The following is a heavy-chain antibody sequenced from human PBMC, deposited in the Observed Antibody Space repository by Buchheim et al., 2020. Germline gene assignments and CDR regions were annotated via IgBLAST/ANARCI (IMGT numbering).Heavy chain of an antibody. V-gene: IGHV1-46*01. CDR2: IDPSDDST. D-gene: IGHD2-15*01. J-gene: IGHJ6*02. CDR3: ARDRHRLGVGGIGGNYYDMDV. CDR1: GYTFSSYY. Sequence: QVHLVQSGAEVKEPGASVKVSCKASGYTFSSYYVHWVRQARGQGLEWMGVIDPSDDSTAYAQKFHGRVKMTRDTSKSTVYMDLSSLRSEDTALYYWARDRHRLGVGGIGGNYYDMDVWGQGTT.